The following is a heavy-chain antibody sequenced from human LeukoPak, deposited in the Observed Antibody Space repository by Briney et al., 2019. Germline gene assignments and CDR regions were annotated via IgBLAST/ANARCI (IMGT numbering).Heavy chain of an antibody. J-gene: IGHJ4*02. CDR1: GGSFSGYY. CDR2: INHSGST. Sequence: PSETLSLTCAVYGGSFSGYYWTWIRQPPGKGLEWIGEINHSGSTNYNPSLKSRVTISVNTSKNQFSLKLTSVTAADTAVYYCARAGFALAPHRGTPFDYWGQGTLVTVSS. D-gene: IGHD6-6*01. V-gene: IGHV4-34*01. CDR3: ARAGFALAPHRGTPFDY.